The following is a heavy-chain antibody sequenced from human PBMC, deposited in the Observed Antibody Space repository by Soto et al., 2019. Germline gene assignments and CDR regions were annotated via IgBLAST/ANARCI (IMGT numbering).Heavy chain of an antibody. D-gene: IGHD1-1*01. CDR2: TYYRSKWYN. V-gene: IGHV6-1*01. J-gene: IGHJ6*02. Sequence: SQTLSLTCAISGDSVSSNSAAWNWIRQSPSRGLEWLGRTYYRSKWYNDYAVSVKSRITINPDTSKNQFSLQLNSVTPADTAVYYCAGSPSWKVSHYYYYYGMDVWGQGTTVTVSS. CDR3: AGSPSWKVSHYYYYYGMDV. CDR1: GDSVSSNSAA.